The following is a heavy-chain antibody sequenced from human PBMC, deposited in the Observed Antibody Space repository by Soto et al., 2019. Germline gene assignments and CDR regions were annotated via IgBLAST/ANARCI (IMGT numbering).Heavy chain of an antibody. D-gene: IGHD5-18*01. CDR3: ARPRVNSYGTPEGIDV. V-gene: IGHV3-30-3*01. Sequence: QVQLVESGGGVVQPGRSLRLSCAASGFTLSSYAIHWVRQAPGKGLEWVAGISYDGSIKYYADSVKGRFTISRDNSKNTMYLQMNSLRAEDTALYYCARPRVNSYGTPEGIDVWGQGTTVTVSS. J-gene: IGHJ6*02. CDR1: GFTLSSYA. CDR2: ISYDGSIK.